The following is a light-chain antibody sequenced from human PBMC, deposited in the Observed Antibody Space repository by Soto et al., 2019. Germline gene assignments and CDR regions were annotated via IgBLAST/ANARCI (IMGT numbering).Light chain of an antibody. CDR1: ENINMW. J-gene: IGKJ2*01. CDR3: QQYNDFPYT. CDR2: RAA. Sequence: DIPMTQSPSTLSASVGDRVSITCRASENINMWLAWYQLKPGKAPKLLMYRAADLESGVPSRFRGSGSGTEFTLTITRLQPDDFATYHCQQYNDFPYTFGQGTKLDVK. V-gene: IGKV1-5*03.